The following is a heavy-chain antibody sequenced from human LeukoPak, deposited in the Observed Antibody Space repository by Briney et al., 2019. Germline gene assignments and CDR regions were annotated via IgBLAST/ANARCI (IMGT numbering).Heavy chain of an antibody. Sequence: GGSLRLSCAASGFTFDDYTMHWVRQAPGKGLEWVSLISWDGGSTYYADSVKGRFTISRDNSKNSLYLQMNSLRAEDTAVYYCAKAAQYYYDSSGYYPLDYWGQGTLVTVSS. V-gene: IGHV3-43*01. CDR1: GFTFDDYT. CDR2: ISWDGGST. J-gene: IGHJ4*02. D-gene: IGHD3-22*01. CDR3: AKAAQYYYDSSGYYPLDY.